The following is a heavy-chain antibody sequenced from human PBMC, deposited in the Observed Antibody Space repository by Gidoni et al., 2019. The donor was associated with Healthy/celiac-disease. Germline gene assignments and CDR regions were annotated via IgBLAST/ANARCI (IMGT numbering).Heavy chain of an antibody. V-gene: IGHV4-34*01. D-gene: IGHD6-6*01. CDR1: GGSFSGYY. CDR3: ARWRARRRGVYWFDP. Sequence: QVQLQQWGAGLLKPSETLSLTCAVYGGSFSGYYWSWIRQPPGKGLEWIGEINHSGSTNYNPSLKSRVTISVDTSKNQFSLKLSSVTAADTAVYYCARWRARRRGVYWFDPWGQGTLVTVSS. CDR2: INHSGST. J-gene: IGHJ5*02.